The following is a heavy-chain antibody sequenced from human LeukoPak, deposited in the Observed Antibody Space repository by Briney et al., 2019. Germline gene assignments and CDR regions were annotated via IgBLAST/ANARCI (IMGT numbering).Heavy chain of an antibody. CDR2: MYYSGST. CDR3: ARSVVVAGFVSDYYYYGMDV. V-gene: IGHV4-59*08. D-gene: IGHD6-19*01. Sequence: SETLSLTWTVSGGSISSHYWSWIRQPPGKGLEWIGYMYYSGSTKYNPSLESRVTISADGSKKQFSLRLSSVTAADTAVYYCARSVVVAGFVSDYYYYGMDVWGQGTTVTVSS. CDR1: GGSISSHY. J-gene: IGHJ6*02.